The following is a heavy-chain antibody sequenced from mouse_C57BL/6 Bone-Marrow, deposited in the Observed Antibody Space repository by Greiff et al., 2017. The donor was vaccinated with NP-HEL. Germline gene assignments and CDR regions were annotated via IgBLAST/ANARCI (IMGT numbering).Heavy chain of an antibody. CDR1: GYTFTSYG. V-gene: IGHV1-81*01. J-gene: IGHJ4*01. CDR2: IYPRSGNT. Sequence: QVQLQQSGAELARPGASVKLSCKASGYTFTSYGISWVKQRTGQGLEWIGEIYPRSGNTYYNEKFKGKATLTADKSSSTAYMELRSLTSEDSAVYFCAKDSNQVSYAMDYWGQGTSVTVSS. CDR3: AKDSNQVSYAMDY. D-gene: IGHD2-5*01.